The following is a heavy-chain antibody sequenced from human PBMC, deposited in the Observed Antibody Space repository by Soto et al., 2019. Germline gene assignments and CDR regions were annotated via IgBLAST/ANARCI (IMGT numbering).Heavy chain of an antibody. V-gene: IGHV3-23*01. CDR2: ISGSGGST. D-gene: IGHD3-10*01. CDR3: AKGWSLTMVRGVKPFDP. CDR1: GFTFSSYA. Sequence: EVQLLESGGGLVQPGGSLRLSCAASGFTFSSYAMSWVRQAPGKGLEWVSAISGSGGSTYYADSVKGRFTISRDNSKNTLYLQMNSLRAEDTAVYYCAKGWSLTMVRGVKPFDPWGQGTLVTVSS. J-gene: IGHJ5*02.